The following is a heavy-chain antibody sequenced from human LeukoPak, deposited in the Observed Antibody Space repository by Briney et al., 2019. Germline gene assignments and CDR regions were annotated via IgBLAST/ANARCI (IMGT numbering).Heavy chain of an antibody. D-gene: IGHD2-15*01. J-gene: IGHJ6*03. CDR3: AGGRGLLSRDYYYYMDV. CDR1: GFSFDDYA. CDR2: ISWNSDSI. Sequence: GGSLRLSCAASGFSFDDYAMHWVRQAPGKGLEWVSGISWNSDSIGQADSVKGRFTISRDNAKKSVYLEMNSLRAEDTALYYCAGGRGLLSRDYYYYMDVWGKGTTVTVSS. V-gene: IGHV3-9*01.